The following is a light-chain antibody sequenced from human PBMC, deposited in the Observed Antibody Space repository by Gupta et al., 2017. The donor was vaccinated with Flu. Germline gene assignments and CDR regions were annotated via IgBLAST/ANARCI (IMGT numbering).Light chain of an antibody. CDR2: VVT. V-gene: IGKV1-39*01. J-gene: IGKJ3*01. CDR1: HSISSY. CDR3: LQSDVKPNT. Sequence: PACLSASVGDRVSITLLASHSISSYLNWYQQKPGKAPKLLIYVVTCLQRGVPSRFSGSGSGTDFTLTISRLQPEDFATYYCLQSDVKPNTFGHGTKVDIK.